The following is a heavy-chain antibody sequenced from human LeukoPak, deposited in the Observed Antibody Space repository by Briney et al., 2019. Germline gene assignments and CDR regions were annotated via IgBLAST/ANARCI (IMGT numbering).Heavy chain of an antibody. CDR1: GYTFTGYY. Sequence: ASVKVSCKASGYTFTGYYMHWVRQAPGQGLEWMGWINPNSGGTNYAQKFQGRVTMTRDTSIGTAYMELSRLRSDDTAVYYCARDLLPAAITNWFDPWGQGTLVTVSS. CDR2: INPNSGGT. D-gene: IGHD2-2*01. V-gene: IGHV1-2*02. CDR3: ARDLLPAAITNWFDP. J-gene: IGHJ5*02.